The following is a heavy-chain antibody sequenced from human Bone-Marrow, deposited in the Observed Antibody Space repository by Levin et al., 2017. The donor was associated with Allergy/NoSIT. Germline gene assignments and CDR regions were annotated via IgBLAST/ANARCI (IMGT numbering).Heavy chain of an antibody. J-gene: IGHJ4*02. V-gene: IGHV4-31*02. CDR1: GGSTSSGAYY. CDR3: ARGPRSITYFDY. D-gene: IGHD5-24*01. CDR2: VYYSGGT. Sequence: SETLSLTCTVSGGSTSSGAYYWNWIRQHPGKGLEWIGYVYYSGGTYYNPSLNSRVTISVDTSKNQFSLKLSSVTAADTAVYYCARGPRSITYFDYWGQGTLVTVSS.